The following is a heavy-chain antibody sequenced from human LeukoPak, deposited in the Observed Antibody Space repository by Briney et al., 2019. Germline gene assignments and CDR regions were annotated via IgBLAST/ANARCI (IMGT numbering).Heavy chain of an antibody. CDR1: GGSISSSSYY. Sequence: SETLSLTCTVSGGSISSSSYYWGWIRQPPGKGLEWIGSIYYSGSTYYNPSLKSRVTISVDTSKNQFSLKLSSVTAADTAVYYCARHSGRQYRPARWDYWGQGTLVTVSS. V-gene: IGHV4-39*01. CDR3: ARHSGRQYRPARWDY. D-gene: IGHD6-6*01. J-gene: IGHJ4*02. CDR2: IYYSGST.